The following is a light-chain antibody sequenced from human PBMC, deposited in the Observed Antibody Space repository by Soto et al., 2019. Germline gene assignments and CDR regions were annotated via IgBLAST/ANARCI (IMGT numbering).Light chain of an antibody. Sequence: DILMTQSPSSLSASVGDRVTITCRASQRISSYLNWYQQKPGKAPNLLIWDASTLQSGVPSRFSGSGSGTDVTLTISSLQPEDFATYYCQQTYTPPRTFGQGTKVEIK. CDR2: DAS. CDR3: QQTYTPPRT. CDR1: QRISSY. J-gene: IGKJ1*01. V-gene: IGKV1-39*01.